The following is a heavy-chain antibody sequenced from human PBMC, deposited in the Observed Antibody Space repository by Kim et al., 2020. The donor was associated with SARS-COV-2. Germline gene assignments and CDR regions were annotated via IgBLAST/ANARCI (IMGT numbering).Heavy chain of an antibody. Sequence: GGSLRLSCAASGFTFDDYAMHWVRQAPGKGLEWVSGISWNSGSIGYADSVKGRFTISRDNAKNSLYLQMNSLRAEDTALYYCAKESYGSGSYWDGMDVWG. J-gene: IGHJ6*01. D-gene: IGHD3-10*01. CDR1: GFTFDDYA. CDR3: AKESYGSGSYWDGMDV. V-gene: IGHV3-9*01. CDR2: ISWNSGSI.